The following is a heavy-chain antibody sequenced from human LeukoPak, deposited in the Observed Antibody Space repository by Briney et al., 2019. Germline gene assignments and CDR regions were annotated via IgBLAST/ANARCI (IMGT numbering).Heavy chain of an antibody. CDR1: GGSISSGGYY. Sequence: PSETLSLTCTVSGGSISSGGYYWSWIRQHPGKGLEWNGYIYYSGSTYYNPSLKSRVTISVDTSKNQSSLKLSSVTAADTAVYYCARESITMVRGVISDGMDVWGKGTTVTVSS. CDR3: ARESITMVRGVISDGMDV. CDR2: IYYSGST. D-gene: IGHD3-10*01. V-gene: IGHV4-31*03. J-gene: IGHJ6*04.